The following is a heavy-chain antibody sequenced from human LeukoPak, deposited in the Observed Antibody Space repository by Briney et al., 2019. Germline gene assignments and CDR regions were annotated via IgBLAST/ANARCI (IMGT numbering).Heavy chain of an antibody. V-gene: IGHV1-18*01. J-gene: IGHJ3*02. CDR1: GYTFTSYG. CDR3: ARDQLLWFGGLFRERAFDI. CDR2: ISAYNGNT. Sequence: ASVKVSCKASGYTFTSYGISWVRQAPGQGLEWMGWISAYNGNTNYAQKLQGRVTMTTDTSTSTAYMELRSLRSDDTAVYYCARDQLLWFGGLFRERAFDIWGQGTMVTVSS. D-gene: IGHD3-10*01.